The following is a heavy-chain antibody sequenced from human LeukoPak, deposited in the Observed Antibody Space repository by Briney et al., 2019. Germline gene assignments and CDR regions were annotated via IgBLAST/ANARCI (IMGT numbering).Heavy chain of an antibody. CDR3: ARGGYYGSGSYPFVFDP. J-gene: IGHJ5*02. D-gene: IGHD3-10*01. CDR1: GYTFTGYY. CDR2: INPNSGGT. Sequence: ASVKVSCKASGYTFTGYYMHWVRQAPGQGLEWMGWINPNSGGTNYAQKFQGRVTMTRDTSISTAYMELSRLRSDDTGVYYCARGGYYGSGSYPFVFDPWGQGTLVTVSS. V-gene: IGHV1-2*02.